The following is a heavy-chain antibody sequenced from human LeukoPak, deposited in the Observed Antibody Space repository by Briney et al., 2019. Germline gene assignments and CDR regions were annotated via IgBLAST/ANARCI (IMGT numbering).Heavy chain of an antibody. V-gene: IGHV3-21*01. CDR3: ARDLGYCSGGSCYGAYCDY. D-gene: IGHD2-15*01. J-gene: IGHJ4*02. CDR1: GFTFGSYS. Sequence: PGGSLRLSCAASGFTFGSYSMNWVRQAPGKGLEWVSSISSSSSYIYYADSVKGRFTISRDNAKNSLYMQMNSLRAEDTAVYYCARDLGYCSGGSCYGAYCDYWGQGTLVTVSS. CDR2: ISSSSSYI.